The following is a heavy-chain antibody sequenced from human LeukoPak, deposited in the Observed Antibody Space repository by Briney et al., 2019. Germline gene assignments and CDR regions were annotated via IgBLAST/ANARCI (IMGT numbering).Heavy chain of an antibody. D-gene: IGHD3-3*01. V-gene: IGHV1-18*01. CDR3: ARAHYDFWLNWFDP. Sequence: ASVKVSCKASGYTFTSYGISWVRQAPGQGLEWMGWISAYNGNTNYAQKLQGRVTMTTDTSTSTAYMELRSLRSDDTVVYYCARAHYDFWLNWFDPWGQGTLVTVSS. CDR1: GYTFTSYG. CDR2: ISAYNGNT. J-gene: IGHJ5*02.